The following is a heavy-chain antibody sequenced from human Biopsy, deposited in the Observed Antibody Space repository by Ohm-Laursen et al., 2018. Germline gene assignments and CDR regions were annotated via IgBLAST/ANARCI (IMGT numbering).Heavy chain of an antibody. CDR1: TGTFNSYG. Sequence: SVKVSCKAPTGTFNSYGIIWVRQAPGQGLEWMGRIIPILRTTAYAQTFLGRVTITADSPTSTVDMELTSLTSDDTAVYFCAREAIGDQLPCDDWGQGTLVTVSS. D-gene: IGHD2-2*01. CDR3: AREAIGDQLPCDD. J-gene: IGHJ4*02. CDR2: IIPILRTT. V-gene: IGHV1-69*11.